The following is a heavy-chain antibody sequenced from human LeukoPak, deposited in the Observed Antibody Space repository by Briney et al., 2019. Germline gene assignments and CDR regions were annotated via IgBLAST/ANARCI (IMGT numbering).Heavy chain of an antibody. J-gene: IGHJ4*02. D-gene: IGHD3-9*01. CDR3: ARDLPPDYDILTGYYIRGEY. Sequence: ASVKVSCKASGYSFTTHGISWVRQAPGQGLEWMGWINPNSGGTNYAQKFQGRVTMTRDTSISTAYMELSRLRSDDTAVYYCARDLPPDYDILTGYYIRGEYWGQGTLVTVSS. V-gene: IGHV1-2*02. CDR2: INPNSGGT. CDR1: GYSFTTHG.